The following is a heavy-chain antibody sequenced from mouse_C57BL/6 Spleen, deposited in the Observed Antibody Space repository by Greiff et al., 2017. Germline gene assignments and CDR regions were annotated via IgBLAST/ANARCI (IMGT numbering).Heavy chain of an antibody. CDR3: TRPDYSGFAY. V-gene: IGHV6-6*01. D-gene: IGHD2-13*01. CDR1: GFTFSDAW. CDR2: IRNKANNHAT. J-gene: IGHJ3*01. Sequence: EVKLVESGGGLVQPGGSMKLSCAASGFTFSDAWMDWVRQSPEKGLEWVAEIRNKANNHATYYAESVKGRFTISRDDSKRGVYLQMNSIRAEDTGIYCCTRPDYSGFAYWGQGTLVTVSA.